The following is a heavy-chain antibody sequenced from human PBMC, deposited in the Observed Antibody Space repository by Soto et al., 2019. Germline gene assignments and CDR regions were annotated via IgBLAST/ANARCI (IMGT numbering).Heavy chain of an antibody. V-gene: IGHV1-2*02. CDR1: GYTFSGFY. Sequence: ASVKVSCKASGYTFSGFYMHWVRQAPGQGLEWTGWINPNSGGTKSAEKFQGRVTMTRDTSISTAYMELSRLTSDDTAVYYCASAAVTGTAGLDFWGQGTQVTVSS. CDR2: INPNSGGT. D-gene: IGHD6-19*01. CDR3: ASAAVTGTAGLDF. J-gene: IGHJ4*02.